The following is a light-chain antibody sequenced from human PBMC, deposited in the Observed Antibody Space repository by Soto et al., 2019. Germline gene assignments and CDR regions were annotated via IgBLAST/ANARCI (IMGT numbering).Light chain of an antibody. J-gene: IGKJ2*01. CDR1: QSVSSNY. V-gene: IGKV3-20*01. Sequence: EIVLTQSPGTLSLSPGERATLSCRASQSVSSNYLAWYQQKPGQAPRLLIYGASRGAAGIPDRFSGSGSGTDFTLPISRLEPEDFAVYFCQQYGSSPMFTFGQGTKLEVK. CDR3: QQYGSSPMFT. CDR2: GAS.